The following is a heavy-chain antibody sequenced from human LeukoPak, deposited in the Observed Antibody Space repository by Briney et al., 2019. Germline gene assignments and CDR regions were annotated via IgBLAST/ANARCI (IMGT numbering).Heavy chain of an antibody. V-gene: IGHV4-59*12. D-gene: IGHD3-10*01. CDR1: GGSISSYY. Sequence: SETLSLTCTVSGGSISSYYWSWIRQPPGKGLEWIGYIYYSGSTNYNPSLKSRVTISVDTSKNQFSLKLSSVTAADTAVYYCARGRPHFGEYPNYYYYYGMDVWGQGTTVIVSS. CDR3: ARGRPHFGEYPNYYYYYGMDV. J-gene: IGHJ6*02. CDR2: IYYSGST.